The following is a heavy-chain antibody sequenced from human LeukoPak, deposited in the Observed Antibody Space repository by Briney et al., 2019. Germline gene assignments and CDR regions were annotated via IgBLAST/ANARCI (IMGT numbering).Heavy chain of an antibody. CDR2: INHSGSS. V-gene: IGHV4-4*02. Sequence: PSGTLSLTCAVSGGSITQTNYWTWVRPPPGKGLEWIGEINHSGSSNYNPSLKSRVTISVDTSKTQFSLKLSSVTAADTAVYFCARGELSVMYFDYWGQGTLVTVSS. D-gene: IGHD1-26*01. J-gene: IGHJ4*02. CDR1: GGSITQTNY. CDR3: ARGELSVMYFDY.